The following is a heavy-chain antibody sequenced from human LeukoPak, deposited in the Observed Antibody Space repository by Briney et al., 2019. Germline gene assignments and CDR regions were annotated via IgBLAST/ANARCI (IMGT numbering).Heavy chain of an antibody. D-gene: IGHD6-13*01. Sequence: SETLSLTCTVSGGSTSSYYWSWIRQPPGKGLEWIGYIYYSGSTNYNPPLKSRVTISVDTSKNQFSLKLSSVTAADTAVYYCARRHPNSSRLSRPMYFDYWGQGTLVTVSS. J-gene: IGHJ4*02. CDR2: IYYSGST. CDR1: GGSTSSYY. CDR3: ARRHPNSSRLSRPMYFDY. V-gene: IGHV4-59*01.